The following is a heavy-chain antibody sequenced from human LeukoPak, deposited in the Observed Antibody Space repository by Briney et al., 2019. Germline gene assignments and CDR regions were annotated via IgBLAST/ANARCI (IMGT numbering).Heavy chain of an antibody. J-gene: IGHJ6*02. V-gene: IGHV3-66*01. CDR1: GFTVSSNY. D-gene: IGHD2-2*01. Sequence: GGSLRLSCAASGFTVSSNYMSWVRQAPGKGLEWVSVIYSGGSTYYADSVKGRFTISRDNSKNTLYLQMNSLRAEDTAVYYCAKDSLSPRLLPAAMHYYYYGMDVWGQGTTVTVSS. CDR2: IYSGGST. CDR3: AKDSLSPRLLPAAMHYYYYGMDV.